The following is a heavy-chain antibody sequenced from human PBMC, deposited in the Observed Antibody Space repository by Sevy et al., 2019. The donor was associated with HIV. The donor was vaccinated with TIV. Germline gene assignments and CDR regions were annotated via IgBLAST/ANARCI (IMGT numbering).Heavy chain of an antibody. V-gene: IGHV3-21*01. CDR1: GFTVSRYS. Sequence: GGSLRLSCAASGFTVSRYSMNWVRQAPGKGLEWVSSISSSGSYVYYADSVKGRFTISRDNAENSLYLQMNSLRAEDTAVYYCARGDMTTVTKFDFWGQGTLVTVSS. CDR3: ARGDMTTVTKFDF. CDR2: ISSSGSYV. D-gene: IGHD4-17*01. J-gene: IGHJ4*02.